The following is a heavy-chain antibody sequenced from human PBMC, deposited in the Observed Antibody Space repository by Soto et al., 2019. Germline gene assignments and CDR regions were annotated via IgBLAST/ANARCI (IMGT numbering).Heavy chain of an antibody. CDR3: TSGRSTFGLDS. V-gene: IGHV3-15*01. D-gene: IGHD3-16*01. Sequence: GGSLRLSCVVSTFTFSNAWMTWVRQAPGRGLEWIGRIKTVTDGGTRDYAAPVKGRFAISRDDSKNTLYLQMNSLKTEDTAVYYCTSGRSTFGLDSWGQGTLVTVSS. CDR2: IKTVTDGGTR. J-gene: IGHJ4*02. CDR1: TFTFSNAW.